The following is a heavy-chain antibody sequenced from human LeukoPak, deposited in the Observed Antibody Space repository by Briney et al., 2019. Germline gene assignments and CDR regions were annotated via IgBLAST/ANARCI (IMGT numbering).Heavy chain of an antibody. D-gene: IGHD3-22*01. CDR3: ARAVHYYDRLDY. CDR2: IYYTGTT. CDR1: GASISNSSHY. J-gene: IGHJ4*02. Sequence: SETLSLTCIVSGASISNSSHYWGWIRQPPGKGLEWIGNIYYTGTTYYAPSLKSRVTISVDTSKNQFSLKLSSVTAADTAVYYCARAVHYYDRLDYWGQGTLVIVSS. V-gene: IGHV4-39*07.